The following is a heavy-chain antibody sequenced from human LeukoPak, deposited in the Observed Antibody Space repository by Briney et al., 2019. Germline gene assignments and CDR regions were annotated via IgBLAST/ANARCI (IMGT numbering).Heavy chain of an antibody. D-gene: IGHD3-10*01. V-gene: IGHV3-53*01. J-gene: IGHJ4*02. Sequence: GGSLRLSCVISDFPVSDNYMSWVRQAPGRGLEWVSVISNYGVTHYADSVKGRFTISRDDSNDTVFLQMSSLRPEDTAVYYCGASGSYYTPSYYWGQGTLATVSS. CDR2: ISNYGVT. CDR3: GASGSYYTPSYY. CDR1: DFPVSDNY.